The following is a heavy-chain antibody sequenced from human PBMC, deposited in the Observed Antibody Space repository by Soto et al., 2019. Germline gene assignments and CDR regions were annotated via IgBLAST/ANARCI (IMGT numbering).Heavy chain of an antibody. D-gene: IGHD3-3*01. CDR2: IYYTGST. J-gene: IGHJ5*02. Sequence: SETLSLTCTVSGGSVSSESHYWSWIRQTPGKGLEWIGYIYYTGSTNYNPSLKGRVTMSVDTSRDQVSLRLRSVTRADTAVYYCARGLAPTIFGTVPTPNWFDPWGQGTQVTVSS. CDR3: ARGLAPTIFGTVPTPNWFDP. V-gene: IGHV4-61*01. CDR1: GGSVSSESHY.